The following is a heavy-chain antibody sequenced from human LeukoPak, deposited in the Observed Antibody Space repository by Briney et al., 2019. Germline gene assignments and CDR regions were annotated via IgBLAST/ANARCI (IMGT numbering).Heavy chain of an antibody. V-gene: IGHV3-23*01. J-gene: IGHJ4*02. D-gene: IGHD3-9*01. Sequence: GGSLRLSCAASGFIFRNYAMSWVRQAPGKGLEWVSAITGSGDTTYYADSVKGRFTISRDNSKNTLDVEMNTLRAEDTAVYYCAKWGDYDILTGYYVSDFWGQGTLVTGSS. CDR2: ITGSGDTT. CDR3: AKWGDYDILTGYYVSDF. CDR1: GFIFRNYA.